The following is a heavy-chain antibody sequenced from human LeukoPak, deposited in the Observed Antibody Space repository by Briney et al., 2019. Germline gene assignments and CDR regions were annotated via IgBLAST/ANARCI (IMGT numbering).Heavy chain of an antibody. CDR2: IYYNGRT. V-gene: IGHV4-39*07. Sequence: PSETLSLTCTVSGDSINNNNYYWGWIRQPPGKGLEWIGNIYYNGRTYYSPSLKSRVTISVDTSKNQFSLKLSSVTAADTAVYFCARATDDYGDFLPEAFDIWGQGTMVTVSS. J-gene: IGHJ3*02. CDR1: GDSINNNNYY. CDR3: ARATDDYGDFLPEAFDI. D-gene: IGHD4-17*01.